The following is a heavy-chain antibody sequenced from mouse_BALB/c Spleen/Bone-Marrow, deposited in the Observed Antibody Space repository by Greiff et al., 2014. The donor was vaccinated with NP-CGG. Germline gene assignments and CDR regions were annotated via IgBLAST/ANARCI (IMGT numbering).Heavy chain of an antibody. CDR2: INPSNGGT. CDR1: GYTFTSYY. J-gene: IGHJ3*01. Sequence: VQLVESGAELVKPGASVKLSCKAFGYTFTSYYMYWVKQRPGQGLEWIGGINPSNGGTNFNEKFKSKATLTVDKSSSTAYMQLSSLTSEDSAVYYCTRGLRAWFAYWGQGTLVTVSA. V-gene: IGHV1S81*02. CDR3: TRGLRAWFAY. D-gene: IGHD3-1*01.